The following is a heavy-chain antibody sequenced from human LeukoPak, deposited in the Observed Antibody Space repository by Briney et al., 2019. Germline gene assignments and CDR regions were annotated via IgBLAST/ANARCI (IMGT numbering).Heavy chain of an antibody. J-gene: IGHJ4*02. CDR2: INPNSGGT. Sequence: ASVKVSCKASGYTFTGYYMHWVRQAPGQGLEWMGWINPNSGGTNYAQKFQGRVTMTRDTSISTAYMELSRLRSDDTAVYYCARVLLLWFGELYQEGFDYWGQGTLVTVSS. CDR1: GYTFTGYY. D-gene: IGHD3-10*01. CDR3: ARVLLLWFGELYQEGFDY. V-gene: IGHV1-2*02.